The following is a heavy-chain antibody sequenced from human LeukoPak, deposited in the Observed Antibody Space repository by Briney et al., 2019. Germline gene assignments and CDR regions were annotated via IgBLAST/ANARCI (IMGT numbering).Heavy chain of an antibody. CDR2: ISGSGGST. J-gene: IGHJ4*02. Sequence: PGGSLRLSCAASGFTFSDYYMSWVRQAPGKGLEWVSAISGSGGSTYYADSVKGRFTISRDNSKNTRYLQMNSLRAEDTAVYYCAKDIFRVGSGSYFDYWGQGTLVTVSS. CDR3: AKDIFRVGSGSYFDY. CDR1: GFTFSDYY. V-gene: IGHV3-23*01. D-gene: IGHD1-26*01.